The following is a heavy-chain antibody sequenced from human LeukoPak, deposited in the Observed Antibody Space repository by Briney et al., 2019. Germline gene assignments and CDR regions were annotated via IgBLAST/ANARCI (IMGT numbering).Heavy chain of an antibody. V-gene: IGHV3-30*03. CDR3: ARESESYDSSGSTFDY. D-gene: IGHD3-22*01. Sequence: GGSLRLSCAASGFTFSSYGMHWVRQAPGKGLEWVAFISYDESSKYYADSVKGRFTISRDDSKNTLYLQMNSLRTEDTAVYYCARESESYDSSGSTFDYWGQGTLVTVSS. CDR2: ISYDESSK. CDR1: GFTFSSYG. J-gene: IGHJ4*02.